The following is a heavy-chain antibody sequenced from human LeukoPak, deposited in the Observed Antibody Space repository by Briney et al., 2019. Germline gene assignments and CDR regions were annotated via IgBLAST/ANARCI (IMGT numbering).Heavy chain of an antibody. D-gene: IGHD2-15*01. CDR3: ARDRQVVVAAPDY. J-gene: IGHJ4*02. V-gene: IGHV3-43*01. CDR2: ITWDGGST. Sequence: GGSLRLSCAASGFTFDDYTMHWVRQAPGKGLEWVSLITWDGGSTYYADSVKGRFTISRDNSKNSLYLQMNSLRAEDTAVYYCARDRQVVVAAPDYWGQGTLVTVSS. CDR1: GFTFDDYT.